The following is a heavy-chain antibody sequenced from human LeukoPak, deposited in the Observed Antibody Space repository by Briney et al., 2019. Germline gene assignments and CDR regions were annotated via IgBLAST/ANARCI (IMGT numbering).Heavy chain of an antibody. Sequence: GGSLRLSCAASGFTFSNYAMSWVRQAPGKGLEWVSGIRSSGHNTYYVDSVKGRFTISRDNSKNMLYLQMNSLRAEDTAVYYCAKYVCGGDCYDYFDCWGQGTLVTVSS. CDR2: IRSSGHNT. J-gene: IGHJ4*02. CDR3: AKYVCGGDCYDYFDC. V-gene: IGHV3-23*01. CDR1: GFTFSNYA. D-gene: IGHD2-21*02.